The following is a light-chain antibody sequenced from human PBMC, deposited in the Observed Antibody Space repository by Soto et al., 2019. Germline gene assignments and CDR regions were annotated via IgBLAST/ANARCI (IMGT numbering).Light chain of an antibody. J-gene: IGKJ5*01. V-gene: IGKV3-11*01. Sequence: EIVFTQSPATLSLSPGERATLSCRASQSVSNFLAWYQQKPGQAPRLLIYDASNRANGIPVRFSGSGSWTDLTLTISSLEPEDFAVYYCHQRQYWPTITFGQGTRLEIK. CDR1: QSVSNF. CDR3: HQRQYWPTIT. CDR2: DAS.